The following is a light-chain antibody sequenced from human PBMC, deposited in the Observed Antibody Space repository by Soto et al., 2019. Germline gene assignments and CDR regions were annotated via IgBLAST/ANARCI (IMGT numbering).Light chain of an antibody. Sequence: QSVLAQHASVSGSPGQSITISCTGSGSDIAGYNYVSWFQQHPGKAPKLMMYQVTIRPSGVSNRFSGAESGNTASLTISGLQAEDEAEYYCSSFTSTTSLYVFGTGTKVTVL. V-gene: IGLV2-14*01. J-gene: IGLJ1*01. CDR1: GSDIAGYNY. CDR2: QVT. CDR3: SSFTSTTSLYV.